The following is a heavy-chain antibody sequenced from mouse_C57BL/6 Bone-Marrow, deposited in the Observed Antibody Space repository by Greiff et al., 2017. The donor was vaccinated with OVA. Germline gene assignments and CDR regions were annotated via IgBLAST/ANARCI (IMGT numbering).Heavy chain of an antibody. CDR3: ARRVLGYAMDY. CDR1: GFTFSDYG. Sequence: DVQLVESGGGLVKPGGSLKLSCAASGFTFSDYGMHWVRQAPEKGLEWVAYISSGSSTIYYADTVKGRFTISRDNAKNTLFLQMTSLRSEDTAMYYCARRVLGYAMDYWGQGTSVTVSS. V-gene: IGHV5-17*01. J-gene: IGHJ4*01. D-gene: IGHD3-3*01. CDR2: ISSGSSTI.